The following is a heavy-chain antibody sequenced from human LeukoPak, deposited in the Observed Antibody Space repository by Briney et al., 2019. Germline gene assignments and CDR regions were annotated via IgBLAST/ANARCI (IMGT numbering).Heavy chain of an antibody. CDR2: INPDGSST. D-gene: IGHD2-2*01. J-gene: IGHJ4*02. CDR1: GFTFSTYW. Sequence: GGSLRLSCAASGFTFSTYWTHWVRQAPGKGLVWVSRINPDGSSTSYADSVKGRLTISRDNAKNTLYLQMNSLRAEDTGVFYCARGQYCTSASCYLDYWGQEPLVTVSS. CDR3: ARGQYCTSASCYLDY. V-gene: IGHV3-74*01.